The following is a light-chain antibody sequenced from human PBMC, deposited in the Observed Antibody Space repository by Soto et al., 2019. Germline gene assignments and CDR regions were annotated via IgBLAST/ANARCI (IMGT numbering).Light chain of an antibody. CDR1: SSDVGGYKF. J-gene: IGLJ2*01. V-gene: IGLV2-8*01. CDR3: TSYAGSNNLL. CDR2: EVD. Sequence: QSVLTQPPSASGSPGQSVTISCTGTSSDVGGYKFVSWYQQHPGKAPKLMIFEVDKRPSGVPERFSGSKSGNTAYLAVSGLQAEDEADYYCTSYAGSNNLLFGGGTKLTVL.